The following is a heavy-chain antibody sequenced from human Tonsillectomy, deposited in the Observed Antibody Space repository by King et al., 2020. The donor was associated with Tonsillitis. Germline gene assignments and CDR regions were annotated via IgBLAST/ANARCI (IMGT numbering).Heavy chain of an antibody. CDR3: AKGNGDCSGVSCPRSVYYNAMDV. CDR2: ISGSGGKK. Sequence: VQLVESGGGLVQPGGSLRLSCAASGFTFSGYAMIWVRRAPGKGLEWVSAISGSGGKKYYADYVKGRFTISRDNSKNTLYLQMNSLRAEVTAKYYCAKGNGDCSGVSCPRSVYYNAMDVWGQGATLTVSS. CDR1: GFTFSGYA. D-gene: IGHD2-15*01. V-gene: IGHV3-23*04. J-gene: IGHJ6*02.